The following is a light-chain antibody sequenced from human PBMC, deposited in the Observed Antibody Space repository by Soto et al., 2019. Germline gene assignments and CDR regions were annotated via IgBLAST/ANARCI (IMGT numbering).Light chain of an antibody. CDR2: AAS. CDR3: QQSYSTPPYT. V-gene: IGKV1-39*01. Sequence: DIQMTQSPSSLSASVGDRVTITCRASQSISSYLNWYQQKPGKAPKILIYAASSLQSGVPSRYSGSGSGTDFTLTISSLQPEDFATYYCQQSYSTPPYTFGQGHKLEI. CDR1: QSISSY. J-gene: IGKJ2*01.